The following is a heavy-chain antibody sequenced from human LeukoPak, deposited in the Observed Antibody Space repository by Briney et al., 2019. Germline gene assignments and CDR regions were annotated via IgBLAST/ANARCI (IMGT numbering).Heavy chain of an antibody. CDR1: GYTFTSYG. D-gene: IGHD4-17*01. J-gene: IGHJ4*02. V-gene: IGHV1-46*01. CDR3: ARDLDTVTTRDY. CDR2: INPSGGST. Sequence: GASVKVSCKASGYTFTSYGISWVRQAPGQGLEWMGIINPSGGSTSYAQKFQGRVTMTRDTSTSTVYMELSSLRSEDTAVYYCARDLDTVTTRDYWGQGTLVTVSS.